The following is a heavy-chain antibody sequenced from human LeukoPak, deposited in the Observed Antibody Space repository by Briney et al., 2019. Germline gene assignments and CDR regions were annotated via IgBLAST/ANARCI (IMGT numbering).Heavy chain of an antibody. V-gene: IGHV4-38-2*01. CDR1: DYSISSAYY. CDR3: ARKKRFLDPFDL. Sequence: PSETLSLTCAVSDYSISSAYYWGWIRQPPGKGVAWIGSIYHSGRTYYNPSLQSRVTISADTSKNQFSLKLTSVTAGDTAIYYCARKKRFLDPFDLWGQGTLVTVSS. CDR2: IYHSGRT. D-gene: IGHD3-3*01. J-gene: IGHJ5*02.